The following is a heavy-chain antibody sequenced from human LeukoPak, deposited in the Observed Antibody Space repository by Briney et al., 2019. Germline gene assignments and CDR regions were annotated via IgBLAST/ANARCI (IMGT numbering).Heavy chain of an antibody. J-gene: IGHJ4*02. D-gene: IGHD3-22*01. CDR3: AKGPVPHYYDSSAYSLDY. V-gene: IGHV3-23*01. CDR2: ISSSGGRT. Sequence: GGSLRLSCAASGFTFSSYAMHWVRQAPGKGLEWVSAISSSGGRTYYTDSVKGRFTISRDASKNRLDLQMNSLRAEDTAVYYCAKGPVPHYYDSSAYSLDYWGQGTLVTVSS. CDR1: GFTFSSYA.